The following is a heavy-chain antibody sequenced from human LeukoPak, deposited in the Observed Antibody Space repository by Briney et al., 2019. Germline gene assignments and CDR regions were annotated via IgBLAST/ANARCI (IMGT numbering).Heavy chain of an antibody. Sequence: SETLSLTCAVSGGSFSGFYWSWIRQPPGQGLERIGEINYNAITNYNPSLKSRVTISVDTSKNEFSLRLSSVTAADTAVYYCARGPTQIFDYWGQGTLVTVSS. CDR3: ARGPTQIFDY. CDR1: GGSFSGFY. CDR2: INYNAIT. J-gene: IGHJ4*01. V-gene: IGHV4-34*01.